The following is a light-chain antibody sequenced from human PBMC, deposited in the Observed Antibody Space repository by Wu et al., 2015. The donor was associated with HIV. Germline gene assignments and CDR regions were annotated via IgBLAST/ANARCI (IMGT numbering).Light chain of an antibody. CDR1: QGITSY. Sequence: IQLTQSPSSLSASVGDRVTITCRASQGITSYLAWYQQKAGKAPKFLIYAASTLQSGVPSRFSGSGSGTDFTLTISSLQPEDFATYYCQQLNSYPWTFGQGTKVAIK. V-gene: IGKV1-9*01. CDR2: AAS. CDR3: QQLNSYPWT. J-gene: IGKJ1*01.